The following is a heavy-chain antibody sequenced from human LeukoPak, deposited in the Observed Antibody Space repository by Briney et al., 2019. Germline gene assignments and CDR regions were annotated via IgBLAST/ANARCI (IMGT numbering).Heavy chain of an antibody. V-gene: IGHV3-74*01. Sequence: PSGGSLRLSCAASGFTFSSYWMHWVRQAPGKGLVWVSRISNDGSSTNYADSVKGRFTSSRDNAKNTVYVQMTSLRVEDTAVYYCARGRAVAGSRGWFDPWGQGTLVTVSS. J-gene: IGHJ5*02. CDR2: ISNDGSST. D-gene: IGHD6-19*01. CDR3: ARGRAVAGSRGWFDP. CDR1: GFTFSSYW.